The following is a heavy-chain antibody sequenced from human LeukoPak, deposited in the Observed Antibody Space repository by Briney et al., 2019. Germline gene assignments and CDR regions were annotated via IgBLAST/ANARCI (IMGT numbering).Heavy chain of an antibody. CDR1: GFTFSSYS. V-gene: IGHV3-21*01. Sequence: GGSLGLSCAASGFTFSSYSMNWVRQAPGKGLEWVSSISSSSSYIYYADSVKGRFTISRDNAKNSLYLQMNSLRAEDTAVYYCARGIVRATSWYFDYWGQGTLVTVSS. CDR3: ARGIVRATSWYFDY. CDR2: ISSSSSYI. J-gene: IGHJ4*02. D-gene: IGHD1-26*01.